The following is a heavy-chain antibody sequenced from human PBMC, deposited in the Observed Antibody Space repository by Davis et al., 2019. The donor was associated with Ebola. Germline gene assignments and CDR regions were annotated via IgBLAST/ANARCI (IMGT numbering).Heavy chain of an antibody. CDR3: AREEDQGIFGSYFDY. D-gene: IGHD2/OR15-2a*01. Sequence: GESLKISCAASGFTFSSYSMNWVRQAPGKGLEWVSSISSSSSYIYYPDSVKGRFTISRDNAKNSLYLQMNSLRAEDTAVYYCAREEDQGIFGSYFDYWGQGTLVTVSS. J-gene: IGHJ4*02. CDR2: ISSSSSYI. CDR1: GFTFSSYS. V-gene: IGHV3-21*01.